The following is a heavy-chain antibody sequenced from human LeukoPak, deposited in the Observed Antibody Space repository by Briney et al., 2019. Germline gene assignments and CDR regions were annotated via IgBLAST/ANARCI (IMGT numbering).Heavy chain of an antibody. V-gene: IGHV3-74*01. CDR3: ARGGVNPVDH. J-gene: IGHJ4*02. Sequence: EGSLRLSCAASGFPFNSFWMHWVRQAPGKGLVWVSDMNEYSTTIRYADSVKGRFTISRDNAKSILYLQMNNLRAEDTAMYFCARGGVNPVDHWGQGTLVTVSS. CDR2: MNEYSTTI. D-gene: IGHD1-14*01. CDR1: GFPFNSFW.